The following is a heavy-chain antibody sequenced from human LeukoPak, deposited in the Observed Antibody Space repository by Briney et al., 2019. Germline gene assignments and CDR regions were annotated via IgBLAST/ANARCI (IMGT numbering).Heavy chain of an antibody. V-gene: IGHV3-23*01. D-gene: IGHD2-21*02. CDR1: GFTFSSYA. J-gene: IGHJ4*02. CDR2: ISYSGNTT. Sequence: GGSLRLSCAASGFTFSSYAMSWVRQAPGKGLEWVSSISYSGNTTYYADSVKGRFTISRDNSKNTLYLQMNSLRAEDTAVYYCARIYCGGDCYPDYWGQGTLVTVSS. CDR3: ARIYCGGDCYPDY.